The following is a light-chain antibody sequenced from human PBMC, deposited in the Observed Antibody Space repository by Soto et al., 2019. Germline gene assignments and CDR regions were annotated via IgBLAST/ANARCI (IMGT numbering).Light chain of an antibody. V-gene: IGKV3-15*01. CDR2: GAS. CDR3: QQYNDWPQS. J-gene: IGKJ1*01. CDR1: QLVSSN. Sequence: EIVMTQSPATLSVSPGERATLSCRASQLVSSNLAWYQQKPGQAPRLLSYGASTRATGIPARFIGSGSGTEFVLTTRSLQSEDFAVYYCQQYNDWPQSFGQGTKVEIK.